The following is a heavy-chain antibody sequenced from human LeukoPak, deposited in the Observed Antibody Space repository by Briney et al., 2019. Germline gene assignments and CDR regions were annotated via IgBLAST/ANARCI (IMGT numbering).Heavy chain of an antibody. Sequence: GGSLRLSCAASGFTFSSYSMNWVRQAPGKGLEGVSSISSSSSYIYYADSVNGRFTISRDNAKNSLYLQMNSLRAEDTAVYYCARGNVGARDYYFDYWGQGTLVTVSS. CDR3: ARGNVGARDYYFDY. CDR1: GFTFSSYS. V-gene: IGHV3-21*01. CDR2: ISSSSSYI. J-gene: IGHJ4*02. D-gene: IGHD1-26*01.